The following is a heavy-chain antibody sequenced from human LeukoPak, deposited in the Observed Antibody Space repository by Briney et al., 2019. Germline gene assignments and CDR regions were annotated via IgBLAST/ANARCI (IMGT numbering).Heavy chain of an antibody. D-gene: IGHD5-12*01. Sequence: GGSLSLSCAASGFTFSDYNMIWFRQAPGKGLECISFISSRYNIINYADSVKGRCTISRDNAENSLYLQLNSLRVEDTAVYYCARGHSDYDFRLYWGQGTLVTVSS. CDR3: ARGHSDYDFRLY. CDR2: ISSRYNII. V-gene: IGHV3-48*01. J-gene: IGHJ4*02. CDR1: GFTFSDYN.